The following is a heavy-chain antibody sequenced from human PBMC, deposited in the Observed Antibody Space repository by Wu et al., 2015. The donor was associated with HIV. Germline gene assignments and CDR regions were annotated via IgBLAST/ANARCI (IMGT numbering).Heavy chain of an antibody. CDR3: ARDMSSIYDSSGHRALDI. J-gene: IGHJ3*02. CDR1: GYTFTSYG. D-gene: IGHD3-22*01. V-gene: IGHV1-18*01. CDR2: TSAYNGNT. Sequence: QVQLVQSGAEVKKPGASLKVSCKASGYTFTSYGISWVRQAPGQGLEWMGWTSAYNGNTHYAQKLQDRVTLTTDTATATAFMELRRLTSDDTAVYYCARDMSSIYDSSGHRALDIWGQGTVVAVSS.